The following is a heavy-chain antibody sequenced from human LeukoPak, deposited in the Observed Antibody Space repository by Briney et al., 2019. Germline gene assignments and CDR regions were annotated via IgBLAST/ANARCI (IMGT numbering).Heavy chain of an antibody. CDR2: IYYSGST. Sequence: SETLSHTCTVSGGSISSSYYYWGWIRQPPGKGLEWIGTIYYSGSTYYNPSLKSRVTISVDTSKNQFSLKLSSVTAPDTAVYYCARHEDRNWYFDHWGQGTLVTVSS. J-gene: IGHJ4*02. CDR3: ARHEDRNWYFDH. D-gene: IGHD1-1*01. V-gene: IGHV4-39*01. CDR1: GGSISSSYYY.